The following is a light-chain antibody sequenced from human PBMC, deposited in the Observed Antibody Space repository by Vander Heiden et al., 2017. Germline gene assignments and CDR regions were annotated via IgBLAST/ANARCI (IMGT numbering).Light chain of an antibody. CDR2: GAS. J-gene: IGKJ3*01. CDR1: QSVSSSY. Sequence: IVLTQSPGTLSLSPGERATLSCRASQSVSSSYLAWYQQKPGQATRLLIYGASSRATGIPDRFSGSGCGTDFTLTISRREPEDFAVYYCQQYGSSPPFTFGHGTKVDIK. CDR3: QQYGSSPPFT. V-gene: IGKV3-20*01.